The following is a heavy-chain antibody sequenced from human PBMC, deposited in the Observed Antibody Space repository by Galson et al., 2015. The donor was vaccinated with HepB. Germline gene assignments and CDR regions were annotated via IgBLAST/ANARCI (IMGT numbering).Heavy chain of an antibody. CDR1: GFSFNSYA. J-gene: IGHJ5*02. Sequence: SLRLSCAASGFSFNSYAMHWVRQAPGRGLEWVALISYDGSNKDYADSVKGRFTISRDNSKNTLYLQMNSLRPEDTAVYHCARVGSSSWYEWFDPWGQGTRVTVSP. CDR3: ARVGSSSWYEWFDP. V-gene: IGHV3-30*04. CDR2: ISYDGSNK. D-gene: IGHD6-13*01.